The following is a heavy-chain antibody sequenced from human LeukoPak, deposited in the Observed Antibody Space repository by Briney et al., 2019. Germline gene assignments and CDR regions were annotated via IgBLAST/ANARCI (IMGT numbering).Heavy chain of an antibody. Sequence: SETLSLTCTVSGGSISSYYWSWIRQPAGKGLEWIGRIYTSGSTNYNPSLKSRVTMSVDTSKNQFSLKLSSVTAADTAVYYCARDPGISYLYYDSSGSPGPSALNYGMDVWGQGTTVTVSS. CDR2: IYTSGST. V-gene: IGHV4-4*07. CDR1: GGSISSYY. J-gene: IGHJ6*02. CDR3: ARDPGISYLYYDSSGSPGPSALNYGMDV. D-gene: IGHD3-22*01.